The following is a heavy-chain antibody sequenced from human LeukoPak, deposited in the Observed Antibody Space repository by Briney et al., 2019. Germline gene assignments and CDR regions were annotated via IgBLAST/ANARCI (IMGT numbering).Heavy chain of an antibody. CDR2: MNPSSGDT. J-gene: IGHJ5*02. V-gene: IGHV1-8*01. CDR3: ARMSYYDSSGDNWFDP. CDR1: GYTFTNYD. D-gene: IGHD3-22*01. Sequence: SVKVSCKASGYTFTNYDINWVRQATGQGPEGMGWMNPSSGDTGIAQKFQGRVTMTRNTSISTAYMELSSLRSEDTAVYYCARMSYYDSSGDNWFDPWGQGTLVTVSS.